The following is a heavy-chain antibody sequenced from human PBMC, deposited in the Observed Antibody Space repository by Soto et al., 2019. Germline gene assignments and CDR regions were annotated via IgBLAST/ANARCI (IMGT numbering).Heavy chain of an antibody. V-gene: IGHV3-74*01. CDR1: GFTFSSYG. CDR3: ARGGPGITIFGVVHWFDP. Sequence: PGGALRLSCSATGFTFSSYGMHWVRQAPGKGLVWVSRINSDGSSTSYADSVKGRFTISRDNAKNTLYLQMNSLRAEDTAVYYCARGGPGITIFGVVHWFDPWGQGTLVTVSS. J-gene: IGHJ5*02. D-gene: IGHD3-3*01. CDR2: INSDGSST.